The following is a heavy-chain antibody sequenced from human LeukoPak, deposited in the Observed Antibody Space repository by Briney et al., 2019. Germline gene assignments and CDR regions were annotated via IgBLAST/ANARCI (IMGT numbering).Heavy chain of an antibody. CDR3: AKEGGYYDSSGYYRYYFDY. Sequence: GGSLRLSCAASGFTFDDYAMHWVRQAPGKGLEWVSGISWNSGSIGYADSVKGRFTISRDNAKNSLYLQMNSLRAEDTALYYCAKEGGYYDSSGYYRYYFDYWGRGTLVTVSS. D-gene: IGHD3-22*01. V-gene: IGHV3-9*01. CDR1: GFTFDDYA. CDR2: ISWNSGSI. J-gene: IGHJ4*02.